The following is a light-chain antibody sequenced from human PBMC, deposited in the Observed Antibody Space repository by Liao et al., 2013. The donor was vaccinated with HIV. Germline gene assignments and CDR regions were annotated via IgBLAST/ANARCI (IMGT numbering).Light chain of an antibody. V-gene: IGLV3-1*01. CDR3: QVWDSVTEYV. CDR2: QDR. Sequence: SYELTQPPSVSVSPGQTASITCSGDKLGDKYAWWYQQKPGQSPVLVIYQDRKRPSGIPERFSGSSSGNTATLTISGTQAMDEADYYCQVWDSVTEYVFGPGTKVTVL. J-gene: IGLJ1*01. CDR1: KLGDKY.